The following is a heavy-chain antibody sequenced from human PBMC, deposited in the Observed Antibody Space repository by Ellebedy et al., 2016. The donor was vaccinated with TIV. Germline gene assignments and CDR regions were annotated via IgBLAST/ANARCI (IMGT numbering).Heavy chain of an antibody. Sequence: GGSLRLXXKTSGYSFTIYWIAWVRQVPGKGLEWMGIIYPGDSDTRYSPSFQGQVTISADKSTNTAYLQWSSLKASDTAMYYCARRAESGIAAFGSWGQGTLVTVSS. CDR1: GYSFTIYW. D-gene: IGHD6-25*01. J-gene: IGHJ4*02. CDR3: ARRAESGIAAFGS. V-gene: IGHV5-51*01. CDR2: IYPGDSDT.